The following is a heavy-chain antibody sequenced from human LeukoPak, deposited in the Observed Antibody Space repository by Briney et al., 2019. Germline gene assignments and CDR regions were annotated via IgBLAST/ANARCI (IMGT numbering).Heavy chain of an antibody. CDR2: ISDTGDYI. CDR1: GFTFSSCS. V-gene: IGHV3-21*01. J-gene: IGHJ4*02. Sequence: PGGSLRLSCAASGFTFSSCSMNWFRQAPGKGLEWVSSISDTGDYIYYADSLKGRFSVSRDNAKNSLYLQMNSLRVEDTAVYYCARGGWLDWGQGTLVTVSS. D-gene: IGHD6-19*01. CDR3: ARGGWLD.